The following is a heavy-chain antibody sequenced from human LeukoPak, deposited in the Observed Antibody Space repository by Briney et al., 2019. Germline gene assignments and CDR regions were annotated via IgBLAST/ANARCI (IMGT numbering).Heavy chain of an antibody. CDR2: INWDGSVT. Sequence: SGGSLRLSCAASGFTFSGFYIHWVRQAPGKGLVWVSHINWDGSVTTYADSVRGRFTISRDNAKNTLYLQMDSLRAEDTAVYYCSRGGYSHAFDIWGQGTVVTVSS. V-gene: IGHV3-74*01. J-gene: IGHJ3*02. D-gene: IGHD2-15*01. CDR3: SRGGYSHAFDI. CDR1: GFTFSGFY.